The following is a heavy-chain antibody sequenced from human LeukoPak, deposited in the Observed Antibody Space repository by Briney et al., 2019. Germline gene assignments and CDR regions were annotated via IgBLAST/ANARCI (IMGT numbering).Heavy chain of an antibody. CDR1: GGSFSGYY. V-gene: IGHV4-34*01. Sequence: PSETLSLTCAVYGGSFSGYYWSWIRQPPGKGLEWIGEINHSGSTNYNPSLKSRVTISVDTSKNQFSLKLSSVTAADTAVYYCARVTRTALSSSWPTRRYYFDYWGQGTLVTVSS. J-gene: IGHJ4*02. CDR3: ARVTRTALSSSWPTRRYYFDY. CDR2: INHSGST. D-gene: IGHD6-13*01.